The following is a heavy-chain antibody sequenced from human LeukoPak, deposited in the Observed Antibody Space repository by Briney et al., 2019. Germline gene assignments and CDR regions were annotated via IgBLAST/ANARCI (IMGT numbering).Heavy chain of an antibody. CDR3: ITALPYYYDSGLADY. J-gene: IGHJ4*02. D-gene: IGHD3-10*01. Sequence: GGSLRLSCAASGFTFSKAWMSWVRQAPGKGLEWVGRIKSKTGGGTTDYAAPVKGRFTISRGDSKNTLYLQMNSLKNEDTAIYSRITALPYYYDSGLADYWGQGTLVTVSS. V-gene: IGHV3-15*01. CDR2: IKSKTGGGTT. CDR1: GFTFSKAW.